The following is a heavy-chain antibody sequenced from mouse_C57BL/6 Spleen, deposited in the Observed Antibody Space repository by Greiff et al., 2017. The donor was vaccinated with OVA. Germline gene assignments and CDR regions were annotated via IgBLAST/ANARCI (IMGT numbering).Heavy chain of an antibody. V-gene: IGHV1-61*01. J-gene: IGHJ4*01. CDR3: ARWGENYDSNYYAMDY. D-gene: IGHD2-5*01. Sequence: QVQLQQPGAELVRPGSSVKLSCKASGYTFTSYWMDWVKQRPGQGLEWIGNIYPSDSETHYNQKFKDKATLTVDKSSSTAYMQLSSLTSEDSAVYYCARWGENYDSNYYAMDYWGQGTSVTVSS. CDR2: IYPSDSET. CDR1: GYTFTSYW.